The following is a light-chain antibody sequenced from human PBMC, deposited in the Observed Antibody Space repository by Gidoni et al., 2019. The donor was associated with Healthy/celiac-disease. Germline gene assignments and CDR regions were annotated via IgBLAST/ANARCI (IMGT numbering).Light chain of an antibody. J-gene: IGKJ3*01. CDR2: AAS. V-gene: IGKV1-9*01. CDR3: QQLNSYRFT. Sequence: DIQFTQSPSFLSASVGDRVTITCRASQGISSYLALYQQKPGKAPKLLIYAASTSQSGVPSRFSGSGSETEFTLTISSLQPEDFATYYCQQLNSYRFTFGPGTKVDIK. CDR1: QGISSY.